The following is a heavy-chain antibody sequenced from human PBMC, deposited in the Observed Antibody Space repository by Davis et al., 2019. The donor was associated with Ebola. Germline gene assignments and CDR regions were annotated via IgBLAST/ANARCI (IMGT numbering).Heavy chain of an antibody. CDR1: GGSFSGYY. Sequence: SETLSLTCAVYGGSFSGYYWSWIRQPPGKGLEWIGSIYYSGSTYYNPSLKSRVTISVDTSKNQFSLKLSSVTAADTAVYYCARGDYGDLSFDYWGQGTLVTVSS. V-gene: IGHV4-34*01. CDR2: IYYSGST. CDR3: ARGDYGDLSFDY. J-gene: IGHJ4*02. D-gene: IGHD4-17*01.